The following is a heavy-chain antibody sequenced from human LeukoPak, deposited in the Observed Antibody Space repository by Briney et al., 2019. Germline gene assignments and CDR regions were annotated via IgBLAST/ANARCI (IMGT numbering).Heavy chain of an antibody. Sequence: QPSETLSLTCAVYGGSFSGYYWSWIREPPGKGLEWIGEINHSRSTNYTPSLKSRVTISVDTSKNQFSLKLSSVTAADTAVYYCARAYCSGGSCYSYDYWGQGTLVTVSS. CDR2: INHSRST. CDR1: GGSFSGYY. D-gene: IGHD2-15*01. J-gene: IGHJ4*02. V-gene: IGHV4-34*01. CDR3: ARAYCSGGSCYSYDY.